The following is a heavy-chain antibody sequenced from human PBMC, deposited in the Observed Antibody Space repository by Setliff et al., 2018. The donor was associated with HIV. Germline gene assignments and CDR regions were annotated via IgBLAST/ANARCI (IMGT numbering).Heavy chain of an antibody. V-gene: IGHV3-21*01. J-gene: IGHJ4*02. CDR2: ISSSSSYI. CDR3: AREDQRVTSVDY. Sequence: TGGSLRLSCAASGFTFSSYSMNWVRQAPGKGLEWVSSISSSSSYIYYADSVKGRFTISRDNAKNSLYLQMNSLRAEDTAVYYCAREDQRVTSVDYWGQGTPVTVSS. D-gene: IGHD2-2*01. CDR1: GFTFSSYS.